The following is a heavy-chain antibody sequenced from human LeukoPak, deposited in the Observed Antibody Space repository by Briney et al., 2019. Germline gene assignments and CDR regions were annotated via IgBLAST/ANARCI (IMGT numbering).Heavy chain of an antibody. J-gene: IGHJ6*02. V-gene: IGHV1-8*01. CDR2: MNPYTGIT. CDR3: ARENVNRGSSWCYDYFGMDV. CDR1: GYTFTSSYD. D-gene: IGHD6-13*01. Sequence: VASVTVSCKASGYTFTSSYDINWVRPAPGQGLEWMGWMNPYTGITGYPQKFQGRVTMTRDTSISTAYMELSSLTSEDTAVYFCARENVNRGSSWCYDYFGMDVWGQGTAVTVSS.